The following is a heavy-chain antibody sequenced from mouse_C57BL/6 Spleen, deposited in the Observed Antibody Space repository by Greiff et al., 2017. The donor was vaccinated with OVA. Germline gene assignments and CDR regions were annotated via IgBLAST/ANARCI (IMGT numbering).Heavy chain of an antibody. V-gene: IGHV2-3*01. J-gene: IGHJ4*01. CDR1: GFSLTSYG. D-gene: IGHD2-4*01. CDR3: AKKKFDYDEGYYAMDY. Sequence: QVQLKESGPGLVAPSQSLSITCTVSGFSLTSYGVSWVRQPPGKGLEWLGVIWGEGSTNYHSALISRLSISKDNSKSKVILKLNSLQTDATATYYCAKKKFDYDEGYYAMDYWGQGTSVTVSS. CDR2: IWGEGST.